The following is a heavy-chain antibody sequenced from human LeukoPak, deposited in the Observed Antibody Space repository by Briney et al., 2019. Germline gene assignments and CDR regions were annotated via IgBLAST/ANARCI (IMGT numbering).Heavy chain of an antibody. CDR3: AREVRYSGYDLYYGMDV. CDR2: IYYSGST. D-gene: IGHD5-12*01. V-gene: IGHV4-31*03. CDR1: GGSISSGGYY. Sequence: SETLSLTCTVSGGSISSGGYYWSWIRQHPGKGLEWIGYIYYSGSTYYNPSLKSRVTISVDTSKNQFSLKPSSVTAADTAVYYCAREVRYSGYDLYYGMDVWGQGTTATVSS. J-gene: IGHJ6*02.